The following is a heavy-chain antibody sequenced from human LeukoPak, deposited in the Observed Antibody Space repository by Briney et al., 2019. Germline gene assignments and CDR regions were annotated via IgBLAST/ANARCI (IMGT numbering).Heavy chain of an antibody. Sequence: PGGSLRLSCAASGFTFSSYWMSWVRQAPGKGLEWVANIKQDGSEKYYVDSVKGRFTISRDNAKNSLYLQMNSLGAEDTAVYYCARVMRYYYDSSGYRNFDYWGQGTLVTVSS. J-gene: IGHJ4*02. CDR3: ARVMRYYYDSSGYRNFDY. V-gene: IGHV3-7*01. D-gene: IGHD3-22*01. CDR2: IKQDGSEK. CDR1: GFTFSSYW.